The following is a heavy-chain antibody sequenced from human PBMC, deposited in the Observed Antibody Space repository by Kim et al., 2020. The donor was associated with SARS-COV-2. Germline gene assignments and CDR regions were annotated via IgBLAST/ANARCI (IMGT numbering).Heavy chain of an antibody. CDR2: INPNSGGT. V-gene: IGHV1-2*05. CDR1: GYTFTGYY. Sequence: ASVKVSCKASGYTFTGYYMHWVRQAPGQGLEWMGRINPNSGGTNYAQKFQGRVTMTRDTSISTAYMELSRLRSDDTVVYYCARSTDYGDGLDYWGQGTLVTVSS. J-gene: IGHJ4*02. CDR3: ARSTDYGDGLDY. D-gene: IGHD4-17*01.